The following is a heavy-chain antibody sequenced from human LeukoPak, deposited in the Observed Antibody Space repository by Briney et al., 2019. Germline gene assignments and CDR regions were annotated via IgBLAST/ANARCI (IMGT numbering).Heavy chain of an antibody. D-gene: IGHD3-22*01. CDR1: GGTFSSYA. Sequence: ASVKVSCKASGGTFSSYAISWVRQAPGQGLEWMGRIIPILGIANYAQKFQGRVTITADKSTSTAYMELSSLRSEDTAVYYCARGVSSITMIQGPFDYWGQGTLVTVSS. V-gene: IGHV1-69*04. CDR3: ARGVSSITMIQGPFDY. CDR2: IIPILGIA. J-gene: IGHJ4*02.